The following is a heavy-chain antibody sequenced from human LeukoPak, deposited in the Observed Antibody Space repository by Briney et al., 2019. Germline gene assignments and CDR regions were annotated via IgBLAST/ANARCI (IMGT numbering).Heavy chain of an antibody. CDR3: ARGAAYYYGSGMFDP. J-gene: IGHJ5*02. CDR1: GGSFSGYY. Sequence: SETLSLTCAVYGGSFSGYYWNWIRQPPGKGLEWIGEINHSGSTNCNPSLKSRVTISVDTSKNQFSLKLSSVTAADTAVYYCARGAAYYYGSGMFDPWGQGTLVTVSS. D-gene: IGHD3-10*01. CDR2: INHSGST. V-gene: IGHV4-34*01.